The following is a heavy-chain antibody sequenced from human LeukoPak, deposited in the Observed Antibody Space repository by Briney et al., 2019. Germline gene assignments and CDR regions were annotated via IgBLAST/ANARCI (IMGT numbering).Heavy chain of an antibody. CDR3: ATSIAAAGIGYFDY. V-gene: IGHV3-30-3*01. CDR2: ISYDGSNK. J-gene: IGHJ4*02. Sequence: GGSLRLSCAASGFTFSSYAMSWVRQAPGKGLEWVAVISYDGSNKYYADSVKGRFTISRDNSKNTLYLQMNSLRAEDTAVYYCATSIAAAGIGYFDYWGQGTLVTVSS. CDR1: GFTFSSYA. D-gene: IGHD6-13*01.